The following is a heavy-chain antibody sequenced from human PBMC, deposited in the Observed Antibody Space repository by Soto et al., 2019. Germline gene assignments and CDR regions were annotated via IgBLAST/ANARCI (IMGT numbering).Heavy chain of an antibody. Sequence: EVQLLESGGGLVQPGGSLRLSCAASGFTFGSYAMSWVRQAPGKGLEWVSAISGGGGNTYYADSVKGRFTISRDNSKNTLYRQMNSLGAEDTAVYYCAIDRLWELLHWYFDLWGRGTLVTVSS. CDR1: GFTFGSYA. CDR2: ISGGGGNT. J-gene: IGHJ2*01. CDR3: AIDRLWELLHWYFDL. V-gene: IGHV3-23*01. D-gene: IGHD3-16*01.